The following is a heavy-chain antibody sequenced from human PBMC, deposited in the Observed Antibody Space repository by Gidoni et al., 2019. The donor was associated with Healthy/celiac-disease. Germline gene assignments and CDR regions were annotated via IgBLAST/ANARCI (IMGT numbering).Heavy chain of an antibody. D-gene: IGHD6-19*01. CDR3: ARDQGSGWYNWFDP. J-gene: IGHJ5*02. CDR1: GFTFRSYA. Sequence: QVQLVESGGGVVQPGRSLRLSCAASGFTFRSYAMHWVRQAPGKGLEWVAVISYDGSNKYYADSVKGRFTISRDNSKNTLYLQMNSLRAEDTAVYYCARDQGSGWYNWFDPWGQGTLVTVSS. CDR2: ISYDGSNK. V-gene: IGHV3-30*04.